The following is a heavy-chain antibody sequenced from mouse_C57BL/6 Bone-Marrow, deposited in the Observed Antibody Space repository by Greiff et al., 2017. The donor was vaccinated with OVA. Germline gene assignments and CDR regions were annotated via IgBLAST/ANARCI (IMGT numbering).Heavy chain of an antibody. Sequence: DVMLVESGGGLVQPGGSLKLSCAASGFTFSDYYMYWVRQTPEKRLEWVAYISNGGGSTYYPDTVKGRFTISRDNAKNTLYLQMSRLKSEDTAMYYCARQTTVVVPYYAMDYWGQGTSVTVSS. CDR1: GFTFSDYY. V-gene: IGHV5-12*01. CDR2: ISNGGGST. D-gene: IGHD1-1*01. J-gene: IGHJ4*01. CDR3: ARQTTVVVPYYAMDY.